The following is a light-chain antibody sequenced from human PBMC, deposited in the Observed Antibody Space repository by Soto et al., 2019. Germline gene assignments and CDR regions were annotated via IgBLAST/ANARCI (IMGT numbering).Light chain of an antibody. CDR3: GQFVSAPPRT. CDR1: QSVSSTF. J-gene: IGKJ1*01. CDR2: CGS. V-gene: IGKV3-20*01. Sequence: EIVLTQSPGTLSLSPGERATLSCRASQSVSSTFLAWYRQKPGQTPRLLIFCGSNRATGIPDRFSGSGSGTDFTLTITRLEPEDFAVYYCGQFVSAPPRTFGQGTKVEI.